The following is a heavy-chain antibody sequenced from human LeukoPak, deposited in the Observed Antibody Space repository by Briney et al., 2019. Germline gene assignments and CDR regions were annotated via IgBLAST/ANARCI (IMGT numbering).Heavy chain of an antibody. CDR1: GYTFTSYG. Sequence: ASVKVSCKASGYTFTSYGISWVRQAPGQGLEWMGWISAYNGNTNYAQKLRGRVTMTTDTSTSTAYMELRSLRSDDTAVYYCARGKRPEVSAHPENWFDPWGQGTLVTVSS. J-gene: IGHJ5*02. CDR3: ARGKRPEVSAHPENWFDP. D-gene: IGHD1-1*01. CDR2: ISAYNGNT. V-gene: IGHV1-18*01.